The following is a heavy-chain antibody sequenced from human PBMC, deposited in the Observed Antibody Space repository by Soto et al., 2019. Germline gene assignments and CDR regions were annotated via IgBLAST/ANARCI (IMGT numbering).Heavy chain of an antibody. Sequence: GGSLRLSCRASGFTFNNSGMHWVRQAPGKGLEWMAVISYDGSDKYYADSVKGRVIISRDNSKNTLNLEMNSLRAEDTAIYYCVKDRVPGAYGNYYGMDVWGQGTTVTVSS. J-gene: IGHJ6*02. CDR3: VKDRVPGAYGNYYGMDV. CDR2: ISYDGSDK. V-gene: IGHV3-30*18. CDR1: GFTFNNSG. D-gene: IGHD5-12*01.